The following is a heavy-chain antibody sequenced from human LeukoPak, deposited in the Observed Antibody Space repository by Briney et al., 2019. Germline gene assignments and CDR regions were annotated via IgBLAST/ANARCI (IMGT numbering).Heavy chain of an antibody. CDR3: ASGYYDFWSGYSPYYYYGMDV. CDR1: GFTFSSYG. V-gene: IGHV3-21*01. D-gene: IGHD3-3*01. Sequence: GGSLRLSCAASGFTFSSYGMNWVRQAPGKGLEWVSSISSSSSYIYYADSVKGRFTISRDNAKNSLYLQMNSLRAEDTAVYYCASGYYDFWSGYSPYYYYGMDVWGQGTTVTVS. J-gene: IGHJ6*02. CDR2: ISSSSSYI.